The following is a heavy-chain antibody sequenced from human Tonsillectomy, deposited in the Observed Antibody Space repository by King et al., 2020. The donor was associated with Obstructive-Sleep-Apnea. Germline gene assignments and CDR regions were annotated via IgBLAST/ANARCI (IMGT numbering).Heavy chain of an antibody. D-gene: IGHD4-17*01. J-gene: IGHJ4*02. CDR1: GFTFEDHA. CDR2: ITWNSGTI. Sequence: VQLVESGGGLVQPGRALRLSCAASGFTFEDHAMHWVRQAPGKGLEWVSGITWNSGTIGYADSVRGRFTISRDNGKNSLILQMKSLRPDDTAFYYCAKDKTEGGAYLPFYYLESWGQGTLVTVSS. V-gene: IGHV3-9*01. CDR3: AKDKTEGGAYLPFYYLES.